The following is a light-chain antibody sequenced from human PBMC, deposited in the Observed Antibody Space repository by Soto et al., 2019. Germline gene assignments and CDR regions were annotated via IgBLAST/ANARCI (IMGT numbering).Light chain of an antibody. CDR3: SSYTSSSTRV. CDR1: SSDVGGFNY. CDR2: EVS. J-gene: IGLJ1*01. Sequence: QSALTQPASVSGSPGQSITISCTGTSSDVGGFNYVSWFQHYPGKAPKLMIYEVSHRPSGVSNRFSGSKSGNTASLTISGLQAEDEADYYCSSYTSSSTRVFGTGTKLTVL. V-gene: IGLV2-14*01.